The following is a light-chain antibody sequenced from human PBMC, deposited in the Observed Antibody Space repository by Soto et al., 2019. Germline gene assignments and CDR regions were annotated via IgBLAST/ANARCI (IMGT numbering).Light chain of an antibody. CDR2: LGS. Sequence: DIVMTQSPLSLPVTPGEPASISCRSSQSLLHSNGYNYLDWYLQKPGQSPQLLIYLGSNRASGVPDRFSGSGSGTDFTLKISRVEAEDVGVYYCMQAVQTPGITFGQGTRLEIK. J-gene: IGKJ5*01. CDR3: MQAVQTPGIT. V-gene: IGKV2-28*01. CDR1: QSLLHSNGYNY.